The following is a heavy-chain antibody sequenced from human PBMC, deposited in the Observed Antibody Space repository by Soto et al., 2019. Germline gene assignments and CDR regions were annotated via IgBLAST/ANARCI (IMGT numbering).Heavy chain of an antibody. J-gene: IGHJ4*02. CDR3: ARGLNGYLHYFDY. D-gene: IGHD5-18*01. CDR1: GYTFTSYA. Sequence: ASVKVSCKASGYTFTSYAMHWVRQAPGQRLEWMGWINAGNGNTKYSQKFQGRVTITRDTSASTACMELSSLRSEDTAVYYCARGLNGYLHYFDYWGQGTPVTVPQ. V-gene: IGHV1-3*01. CDR2: INAGNGNT.